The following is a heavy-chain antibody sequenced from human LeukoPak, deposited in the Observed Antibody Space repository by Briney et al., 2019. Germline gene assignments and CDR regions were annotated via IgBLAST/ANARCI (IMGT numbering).Heavy chain of an antibody. J-gene: IGHJ4*02. CDR3: ARDRSGHSLGYALYYFDY. V-gene: IGHV1-69*05. D-gene: IGHD5-18*01. CDR1: GGTFNNYG. Sequence: SVKVSCKASGGTFNNYGFSWVRQAPGQGLEWMGGIIPMFGTVSYAQKFQGRVTVTTDASTSTAYMELSSLRFEGTALYYCARDRSGHSLGYALYYFDYWGQGTLVTVSS. CDR2: IIPMFGTV.